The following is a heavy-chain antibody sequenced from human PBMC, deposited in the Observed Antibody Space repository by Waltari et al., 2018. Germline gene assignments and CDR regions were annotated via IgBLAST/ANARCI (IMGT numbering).Heavy chain of an antibody. D-gene: IGHD6-13*01. CDR1: GGTFSSYA. CDR3: ASFFYLSRSIAAAAADAFDI. CDR2: IIPIFGTA. J-gene: IGHJ3*02. V-gene: IGHV1-69*01. Sequence: QVQLVQSGAEVKKPGSSVKVSCKASGGTFSSYAISWVRQAPGQGLGWMGGIIPIFGTANDAQKFQGRVTITADESTSTAYMELSSLRSEDTAVYYCASFFYLSRSIAAAAADAFDIWGQGTMVTVSS.